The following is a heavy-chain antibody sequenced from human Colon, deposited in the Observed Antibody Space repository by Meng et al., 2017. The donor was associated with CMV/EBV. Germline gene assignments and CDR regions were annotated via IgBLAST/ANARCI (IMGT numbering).Heavy chain of an antibody. CDR1: GFTFSSSA. V-gene: IGHV3-9*01. D-gene: IGHD6-19*01. CDR2: ISSNSGII. CDR3: AKDLAVATTS. Sequence: GGSLRLSCAASGFTFSSSAMHWVRQAPGKGLEWVSGISSNSGIIAYADSVKGRFTISRDSAKNSLYLQMNSLRDEDTALYYCAKDLAVATTSWGQGTLVTVSS. J-gene: IGHJ5*02.